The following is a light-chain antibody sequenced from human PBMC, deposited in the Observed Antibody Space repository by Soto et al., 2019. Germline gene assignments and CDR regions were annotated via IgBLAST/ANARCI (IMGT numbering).Light chain of an antibody. J-gene: IGKJ1*01. V-gene: IGKV3-20*01. CDR2: DAS. Sequence: EFVLTQSPGTLSLSPGKRATLSCRASQTVRNNYLAWYQQKPGQAPRLLIYDASSLESGVPSRFSGSGSGTEFTLTISSLQPDDFATYYCQQYNSFWTFGQGTKVDIK. CDR1: QTVRNNY. CDR3: QQYNSFWT.